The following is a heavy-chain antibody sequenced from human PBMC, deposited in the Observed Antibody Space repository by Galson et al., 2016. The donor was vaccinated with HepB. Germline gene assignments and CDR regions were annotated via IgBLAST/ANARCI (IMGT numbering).Heavy chain of an antibody. D-gene: IGHD6-13*01. V-gene: IGHV3-23*01. CDR2: ITSAGEI. CDR3: ARRFGTSWYYSDY. CDR1: GFTFSNYA. Sequence: LRLSCAASGFTFSNYAMNWVRQTPGKGLEWVSVITSAGEIHYADSVKGRFTISRDNSKNTLYLQMNSLRAEDTAVYYCARRFGTSWYYSDYWGQGTRVTVSS. J-gene: IGHJ4*02.